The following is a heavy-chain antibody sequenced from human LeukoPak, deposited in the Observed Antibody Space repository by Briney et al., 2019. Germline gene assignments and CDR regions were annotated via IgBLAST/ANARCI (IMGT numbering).Heavy chain of an antibody. CDR1: GGSISSGGYY. Sequence: SETLSLTCTVSGGSISSGGYYWRWIRQHPGKGLEWIGYIYYSGSTYYNPSLKSRVTISVDTSKNLFSLKLSSVTAADTAVYYCARARHSSSWLRSWSYYFDDWGQGTLVTVSS. J-gene: IGHJ4*02. CDR3: ARARHSSSWLRSWSYYFDD. CDR2: IYYSGST. D-gene: IGHD6-13*01. V-gene: IGHV4-31*03.